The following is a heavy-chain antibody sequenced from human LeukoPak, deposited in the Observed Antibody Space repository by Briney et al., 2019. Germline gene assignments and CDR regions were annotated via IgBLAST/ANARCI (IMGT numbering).Heavy chain of an antibody. V-gene: IGHV3-30*02. CDR1: GFTFSSYG. D-gene: IGHD3-10*01. J-gene: IGHJ4*02. Sequence: AGGSLRLSCAASGFTFSSYGMHWVRQAPGKGLEWVAFIRYDGSNKYYADSVKGRFTISRDSAKNSLYLQMNSLRVEDTALYYCAKGGLRLYFGQFHYWGQGTLVTVSS. CDR2: IRYDGSNK. CDR3: AKGGLRLYFGQFHY.